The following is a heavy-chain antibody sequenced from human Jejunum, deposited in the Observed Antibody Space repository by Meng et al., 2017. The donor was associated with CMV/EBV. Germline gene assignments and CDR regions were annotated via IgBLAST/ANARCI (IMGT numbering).Heavy chain of an antibody. V-gene: IGHV3-7*01. J-gene: IGHJ4*02. CDR1: GFTLTTYW. CDR3: ARYNSSASHDF. D-gene: IGHD6-19*01. CDR2: IKEDGSQT. Sequence: CAASGFTLTTYWMTWVRQAPGKGLEWVANIKEDGSQTSYVDSVKGRFTISRDNARNSLCLQMNSLRVEDTAMYYCARYNSSASHDFWGQGTLVTVSS.